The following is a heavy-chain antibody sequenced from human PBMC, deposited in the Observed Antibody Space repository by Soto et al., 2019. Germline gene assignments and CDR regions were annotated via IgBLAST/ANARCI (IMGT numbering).Heavy chain of an antibody. CDR2: IWYDGSNK. CDR1: GFTFSSYG. Sequence: QVQLVESGGGVVQPGRTLRLSCAASGFTFSSYGMHWVRQAPGKGLEWVAVIWYDGSNKYYADSVKGRFTISRDNSKNTLYLQMNILRAEDTAVYYCARDMRAVVNAFDIWGQGTMVTVSS. D-gene: IGHD2-15*01. J-gene: IGHJ3*02. CDR3: ARDMRAVVNAFDI. V-gene: IGHV3-33*01.